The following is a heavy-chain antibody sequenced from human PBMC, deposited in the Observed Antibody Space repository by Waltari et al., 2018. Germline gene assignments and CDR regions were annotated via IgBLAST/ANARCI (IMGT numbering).Heavy chain of an antibody. V-gene: IGHV4-34*01. CDR1: GGSFSGYY. Sequence: QVQLQQWGAGLLKPSETLSLTCAVYGGSFSGYYWIWIRQPPGKGLEWIGEINHSGSTNYNPSLKSRVTISVDTSKNQFSLKLSSVTAADTAVYYCARAGYSYGYGVYWGQGTLVTVSS. D-gene: IGHD5-18*01. J-gene: IGHJ4*02. CDR3: ARAGYSYGYGVY. CDR2: INHSGST.